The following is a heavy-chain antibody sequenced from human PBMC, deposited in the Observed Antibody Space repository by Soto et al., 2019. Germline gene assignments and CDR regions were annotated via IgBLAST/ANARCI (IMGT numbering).Heavy chain of an antibody. CDR2: ISYDGSNK. CDR1: GFTFSSYG. J-gene: IGHJ4*02. Sequence: QVQLVESGGGVVQPGRSLRLSCAASGFTFSSYGMHWVRQAPGKGLEWVAVISYDGSNKYYADSVKGRFTISRDNSKNTRYLQMNSLRAEDTAVYYCAKGAYSGSYVDYWGQGTLVTVSS. V-gene: IGHV3-30*18. CDR3: AKGAYSGSYVDY. D-gene: IGHD1-26*01.